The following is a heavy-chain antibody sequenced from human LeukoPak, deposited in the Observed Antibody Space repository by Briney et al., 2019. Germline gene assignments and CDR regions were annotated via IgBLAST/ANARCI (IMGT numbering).Heavy chain of an antibody. CDR3: ARQSGYDYSYYYYGMDV. CDR2: IYYSGST. CDR1: GGSISSYY. D-gene: IGHD5-12*01. J-gene: IGHJ6*02. Sequence: SETLSLTRTVSGGSISSYYWSWIRQPPGKGLEWIGYIYYSGSTNYNPSLKSRVTISVDTSKNQFSLKLSSVTAADTAVYYCARQSGYDYSYYYYGMDVWGQGTTVTVSS. V-gene: IGHV4-59*08.